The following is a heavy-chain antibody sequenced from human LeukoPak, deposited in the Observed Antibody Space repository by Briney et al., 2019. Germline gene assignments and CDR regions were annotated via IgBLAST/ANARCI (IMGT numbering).Heavy chain of an antibody. V-gene: IGHV1-18*01. CDR2: VSPYNGNT. CDR3: ARNGRVRRVVKDLLEY. Sequence: GASVKVSCKTSGYTFTDYDITWVRQAPGQGLEWMGRVSPYNGNTYYSQRFQDRVTITKDTSTGTAYMDLRNLRTDDTAMYYCARNGRVRRVVKDLLEYWGQGTLVAVSS. CDR1: GYTFTDYD. J-gene: IGHJ4*02. D-gene: IGHD3-10*01.